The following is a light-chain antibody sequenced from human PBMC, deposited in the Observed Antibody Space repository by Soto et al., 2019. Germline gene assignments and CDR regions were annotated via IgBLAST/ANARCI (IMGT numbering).Light chain of an antibody. CDR3: SSYAGSNNPVV. CDR2: EVS. CDR1: SSDVGGYTY. V-gene: IGLV2-8*01. Sequence: QSALTQPTSASGSPGQSVTISCTGTSSDVGGYTYVSWYQQHPGKAPKLMIYEVSKRLSGVPDRFSGSKSGNTASLTVSGLQAEDEADYYCSSYAGSNNPVVFGGGTKLTVL. J-gene: IGLJ2*01.